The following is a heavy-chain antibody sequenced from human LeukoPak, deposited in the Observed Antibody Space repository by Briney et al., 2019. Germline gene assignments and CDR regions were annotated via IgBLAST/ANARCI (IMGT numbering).Heavy chain of an antibody. V-gene: IGHV3-23*01. CDR2: ISGRGGSI. CDR1: GFIFSSYA. Sequence: GGSLRLSCAASGFIFSSYAMSWVRQAPGKGLEWVSVISGRGGSIYDADSVKGRFTISRDNSKNTLYLQMNSLRVEDTAVYYCAKTRGGVVATTSDYWGQGTLVTVSS. CDR3: AKTRGGVVATTSDY. D-gene: IGHD5-12*01. J-gene: IGHJ4*02.